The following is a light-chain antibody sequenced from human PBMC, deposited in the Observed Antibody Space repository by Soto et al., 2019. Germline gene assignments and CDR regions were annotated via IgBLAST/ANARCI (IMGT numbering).Light chain of an antibody. CDR1: QSVSKY. Sequence: IVLTQSPGTLSSSPGERDTLSCRASQSVSKYLAWYQQKPGQAPRLLIYGASSRANGIPDRFSGSGSGTDFTLTINGLEPEDFAVYYCHQYSTSARLTFGPGTNVDF. CDR3: HQYSTSARLT. J-gene: IGKJ3*01. V-gene: IGKV3-20*01. CDR2: GAS.